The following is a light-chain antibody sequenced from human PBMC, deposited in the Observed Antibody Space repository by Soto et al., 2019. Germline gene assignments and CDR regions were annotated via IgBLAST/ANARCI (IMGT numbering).Light chain of an antibody. CDR3: ISYTGSSTSYV. V-gene: IGLV2-14*01. CDR1: SSDVGSYDH. J-gene: IGLJ1*01. Sequence: QSALAQPASVSGSPGQSITISCSGTSSDVGSYDHVAWYQQFPGKTPKLMIYEVSNRPSGVSSRFPGSKSGNTASLTISGLQAEDEADYYCISYTGSSTSYVFGTGTKVTV. CDR2: EVS.